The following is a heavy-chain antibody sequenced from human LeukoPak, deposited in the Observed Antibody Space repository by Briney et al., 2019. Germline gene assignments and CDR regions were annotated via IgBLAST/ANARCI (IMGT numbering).Heavy chain of an antibody. Sequence: PSETLSLTCAVYGGSFSGYYWSWIRQPPGKGLEWIGEINHSGSTNYNPSLKSRVTISVDTSKNQFSLKLSSVTAADTAVYYCARGSLGRYCSSTSCRNRFDPWGQGTLVTVSS. CDR3: ARGSLGRYCSSTSCRNRFDP. J-gene: IGHJ5*02. V-gene: IGHV4-34*01. D-gene: IGHD2-2*01. CDR1: GGSFSGYY. CDR2: INHSGST.